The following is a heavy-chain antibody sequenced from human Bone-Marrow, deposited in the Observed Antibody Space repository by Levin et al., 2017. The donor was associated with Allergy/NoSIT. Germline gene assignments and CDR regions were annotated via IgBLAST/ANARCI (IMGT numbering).Heavy chain of an antibody. CDR1: GFSLDTAGEG. CDR2: IYWDDDK. V-gene: IGHV2-5*02. CDR3: AHRRYSYGPFDH. Sequence: SGPTLVKPRQTLTLTCTFSGFSLDTAGEGVGWIRQPPGKALEWLALIYWDDDKRYSPSLKSKFTVTKDTSRNQVVLTMTNIDPVDTGTYYCAHRRYSYGPFDHWGPGIRVTVSS. J-gene: IGHJ4*02. D-gene: IGHD5-12*01.